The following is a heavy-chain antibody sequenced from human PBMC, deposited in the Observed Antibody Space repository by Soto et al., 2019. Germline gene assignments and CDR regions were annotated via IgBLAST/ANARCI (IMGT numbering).Heavy chain of an antibody. J-gene: IGHJ5*02. Sequence: GGSLRLSCAGSGLTFGDSYMSWIRQAPGKGLEWLSYISPGSRYPAYADSVKGRFTISRDNAKRSLYLQMMSLTAEDTAIYYCVRGGGGGLFDPWGQGTMVTVSS. CDR2: ISPGSRYP. V-gene: IGHV3-11*06. D-gene: IGHD2-15*01. CDR3: VRGGGGGLFDP. CDR1: GLTFGDSY.